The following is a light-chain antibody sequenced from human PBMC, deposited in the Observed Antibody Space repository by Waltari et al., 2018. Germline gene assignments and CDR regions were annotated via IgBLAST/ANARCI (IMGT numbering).Light chain of an antibody. Sequence: EIVMTQSPATLSVSPGERATFSCRASQSLSSNLAWYQQKPGQAPRHLIYGASTRATGISARFCGSGSGTQFTLTISSLQSEDFAVYYCQQYNNWLIFTFGPGTKVDIK. CDR2: GAS. V-gene: IGKV3D-15*01. CDR1: QSLSSN. CDR3: QQYNNWLIFT. J-gene: IGKJ3*01.